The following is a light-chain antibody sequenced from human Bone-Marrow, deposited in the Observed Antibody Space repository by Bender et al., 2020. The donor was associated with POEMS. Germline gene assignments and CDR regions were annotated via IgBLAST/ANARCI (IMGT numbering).Light chain of an antibody. Sequence: QSVLTQPPSVSGAPGQRVTISCTGTWSNIGAGYDVQWYQHLPGTAPKLIIYNSDQRPSGVPDRFSGSMSGTSASLAISGLHSEDEADYYCVAWDDTLNGWVFGGGTKLTVL. CDR3: VAWDDTLNGWV. CDR1: WSNIGAGYD. J-gene: IGLJ2*01. V-gene: IGLV1-50*01. CDR2: NSD.